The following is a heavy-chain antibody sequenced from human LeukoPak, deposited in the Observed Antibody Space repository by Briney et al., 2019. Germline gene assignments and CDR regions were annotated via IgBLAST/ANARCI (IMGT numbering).Heavy chain of an antibody. CDR2: FDPEDGET. CDR1: GYTFTSYY. Sequence: ASVKVSCKASGYTFTSYYMHWVRQAPGKGLEWMGGFDPEDGETIYAQKFQGRVTMTEDTSTDTAYMELSSLRSEDTAVYYCATDLGITMVRGAIDAFDIWGQGTMVTVSS. D-gene: IGHD3-10*01. CDR3: ATDLGITMVRGAIDAFDI. J-gene: IGHJ3*02. V-gene: IGHV1-24*01.